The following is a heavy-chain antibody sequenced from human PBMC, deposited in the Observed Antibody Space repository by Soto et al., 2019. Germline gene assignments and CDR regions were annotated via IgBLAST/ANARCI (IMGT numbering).Heavy chain of an antibody. Sequence: QVQLVQSGAEVKKPGSSVKVSCKASGGTFSSYAISWVRQAPGQGLEWMGGIIPNSGGTNYAQKFQGWVTMTRDTSISTAYMELSRLRSDDTAVYYCARATSMQWLVPDYWGQGTLVTVSS. J-gene: IGHJ4*02. CDR3: ARATSMQWLVPDY. CDR2: IIPNSGGT. CDR1: GGTFSSYA. V-gene: IGHV1-2*04. D-gene: IGHD6-19*01.